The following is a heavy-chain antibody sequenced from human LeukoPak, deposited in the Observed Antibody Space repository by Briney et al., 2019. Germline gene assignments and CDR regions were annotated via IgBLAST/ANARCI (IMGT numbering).Heavy chain of an antibody. CDR1: GLPSSSYA. D-gene: IGHD3-22*01. J-gene: IGHJ4*02. CDR3: ARDPYYYYSSGYTYYFDY. V-gene: IGHV3-30-3*01. CDR2: ISYDVSNK. Sequence: GEPLKISCAASGLPSSSYAMNWFGQAPGKGLEWVAGISYDVSNKYYANSVKGRFTISRANSKTTPYLQMTSFSAADTAVYSCARDPYYYYSSGYTYYFDYWGQGTLVSVAS.